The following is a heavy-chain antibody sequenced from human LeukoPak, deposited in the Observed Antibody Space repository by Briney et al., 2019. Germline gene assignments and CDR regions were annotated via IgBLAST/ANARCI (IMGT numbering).Heavy chain of an antibody. V-gene: IGHV1-18*01. CDR1: GYTFSSHG. Sequence: ASVKVSCKALGYTFSSHGISWVRQAPGQGLEWMGWISVYNGNTNYAQKLQGRVTMTADTSTSTAYMELRNLRSDDTAVYYCARSSSSSRDYYYYYMDVWGKGTAVTVPS. CDR3: ARSSSSSRDYYYYYMDV. CDR2: ISVYNGNT. D-gene: IGHD6-6*01. J-gene: IGHJ6*03.